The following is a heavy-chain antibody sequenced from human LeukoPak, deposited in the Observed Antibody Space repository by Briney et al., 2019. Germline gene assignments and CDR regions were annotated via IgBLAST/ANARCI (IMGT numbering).Heavy chain of an antibody. Sequence: SETLSLTCTVSGGSISSYYWSWIRQPPGMGLEWIGYIYYSGSTNYNPSLKSRVTISVDTSKNQFSLKLSSVTAADTAVYYCARQGSSSWYIRDAFDIWGQGTMVTVSS. CDR1: GGSISSYY. V-gene: IGHV4-59*08. D-gene: IGHD6-13*01. J-gene: IGHJ3*02. CDR3: ARQGSSSWYIRDAFDI. CDR2: IYYSGST.